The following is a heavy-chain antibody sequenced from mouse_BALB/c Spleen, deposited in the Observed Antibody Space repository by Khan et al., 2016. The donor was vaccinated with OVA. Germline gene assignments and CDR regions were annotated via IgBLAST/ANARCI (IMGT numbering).Heavy chain of an antibody. V-gene: IGHV3-2*02. J-gene: IGHJ3*01. D-gene: IGHD2-1*01. CDR2: ITYSGST. Sequence: EVQLQESGPGLVKPSQSLSLTCTVTGFSIPSDYAWHWIRQFPGNKLEWMGYITYSGSTAYNPSLKSRISITRDTSKNQFFLQLNSVTPEDTATYYCARDNYFVYWGQGTLVTVSA. CDR1: GFSIPSDYA. CDR3: ARDNYFVY.